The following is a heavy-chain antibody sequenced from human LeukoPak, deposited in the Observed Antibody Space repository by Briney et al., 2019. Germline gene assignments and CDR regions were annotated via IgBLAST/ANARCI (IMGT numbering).Heavy chain of an antibody. J-gene: IGHJ3*02. CDR3: ARDLWSIRAFDI. CDR2: INPNSGGT. V-gene: IGHV1-2*02. CDR1: GYTFTGYY. D-gene: IGHD3-16*01. Sequence: GASVKVSCKASGYTFTGYYMHWVRQAPGQGLEWMGWINPNSGGTNYAQKFQGRVTMTRDTSISTAYMELSRLRSDDTAAYYCARDLWSIRAFDIWGQGTMVTVSS.